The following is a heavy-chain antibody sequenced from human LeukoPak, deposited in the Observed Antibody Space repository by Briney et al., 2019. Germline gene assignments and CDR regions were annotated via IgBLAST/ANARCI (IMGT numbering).Heavy chain of an antibody. CDR1: GGSISSYY. D-gene: IGHD6-19*01. CDR2: ISYSGST. Sequence: SETLSLTCTVSGGSISSYYWGWTRQPPGKGPEWIGSISYSGSTYYNPSLKSRVTMSVDTSKNQFSLNLSSVTAADTAVYYRASQTTSAWPYYFDYWGQGTLVTVSS. V-gene: IGHV4-39*01. J-gene: IGHJ4*02. CDR3: ASQTTSAWPYYFDY.